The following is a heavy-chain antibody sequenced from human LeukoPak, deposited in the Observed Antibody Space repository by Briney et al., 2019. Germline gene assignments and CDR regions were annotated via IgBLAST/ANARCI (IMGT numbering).Heavy chain of an antibody. J-gene: IGHJ6*03. Sequence: SVKVSCKASGYTFTSYYMHWVRQAPGQGLEWMGGIIPIFGTANYAQKFQGRVTITADKSTSTAYMELSSLRSEDTAVYYCARSVVPAAISYYYYYMDVWGKGTTVTISS. CDR3: ARSVVPAAISYYYYYMDV. V-gene: IGHV1-69*06. CDR1: GYTFTSYY. D-gene: IGHD2-2*01. CDR2: IIPIFGTA.